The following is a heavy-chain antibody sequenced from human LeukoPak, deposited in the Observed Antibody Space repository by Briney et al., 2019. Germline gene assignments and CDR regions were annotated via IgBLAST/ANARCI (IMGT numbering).Heavy chain of an antibody. CDR1: GYTFTSYY. CDR2: ISPSGSST. J-gene: IGHJ4*02. D-gene: IGHD3-10*01. Sequence: ASVKVSCKASGYTFTSYYMHWVRQTPGQGLEWMGIISPSGSSTSHAQKFQGRVTMTRDTSTATVSMELSSLRSDDTAVYYCARQGRRGDYYGSGSYLGYWGQGTLVTVSS. CDR3: ARQGRRGDYYGSGSYLGY. V-gene: IGHV1-46*01.